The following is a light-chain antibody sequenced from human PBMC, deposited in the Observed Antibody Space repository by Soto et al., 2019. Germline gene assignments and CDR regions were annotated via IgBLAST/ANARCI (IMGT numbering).Light chain of an antibody. V-gene: IGLV2-14*03. CDR1: STEVGSYNY. J-gene: IGLJ2*01. Sequence: QSALTQPASVSGSPGQSITISCTGTSTEVGSYNYVCWFQQYPGKAPKLIIYDVTNRPSGVSNRFSGSKSGTTASLTISGLQPEDEADYYCSSYTTRVALGVRFGGGTQLTFL. CDR2: DVT. CDR3: SSYTTRVALGVR.